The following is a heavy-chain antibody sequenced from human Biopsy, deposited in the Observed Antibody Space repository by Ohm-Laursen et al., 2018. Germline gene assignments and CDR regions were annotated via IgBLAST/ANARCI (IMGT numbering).Heavy chain of an antibody. J-gene: IGHJ4*01. Sequence: SETPSLTCTVSDGSISGYYWSWIRQAPGKGLEWIGFIYYTGKTKSNPSLKSRLTMSVDTSKNQFSLNLTTVTTADTAVYYCAKNSGYSHDYWGPGILVTVPS. D-gene: IGHD3-22*01. V-gene: IGHV4-59*03. CDR2: IYYTGKT. CDR1: DGSISGYY. CDR3: AKNSGYSHDY.